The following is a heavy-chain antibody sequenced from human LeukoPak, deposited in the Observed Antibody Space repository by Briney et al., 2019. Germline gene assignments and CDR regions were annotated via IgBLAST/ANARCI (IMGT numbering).Heavy chain of an antibody. CDR3: ARDPQARGGFDI. V-gene: IGHV3-33*01. J-gene: IGHJ3*02. CDR2: IWYDGSNK. Sequence: GRSLRLSCAASGFTFSRNGMHWVRQAPGKGLEWVAVIWYDGSNKYYADSVKGRFTISRDNSKNTLYLQMNSLRAEDTAVYYCARDPQARGGFDIWGQGTMVTVSS. D-gene: IGHD2-15*01. CDR1: GFTFSRNG.